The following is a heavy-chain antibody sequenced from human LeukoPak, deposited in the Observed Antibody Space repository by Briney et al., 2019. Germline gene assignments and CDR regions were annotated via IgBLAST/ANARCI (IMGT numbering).Heavy chain of an antibody. Sequence: PSETLSLTCAVYGGSFSGYYWSWIRQPPGKGLEWIGEINHSGSTNYNPSLKSRVTISVDTSKNQFSLKLSSVTAADTAVYYCARGGVMYGDYWGQGTLVTVSS. J-gene: IGHJ4*02. CDR3: ARGGVMYGDY. CDR1: GGSFSGYY. D-gene: IGHD3-16*01. V-gene: IGHV4-34*01. CDR2: INHSGST.